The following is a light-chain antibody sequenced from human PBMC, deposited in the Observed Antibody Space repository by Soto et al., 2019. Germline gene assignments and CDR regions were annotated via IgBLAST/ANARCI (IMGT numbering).Light chain of an antibody. CDR1: QSVSSD. Sequence: EVVMTQSKATLSVSPGERATGSCRASQSVSSDLAWYHQKPGQAPRLLIYGASTRATGIPARFSGSGSGTEFTLTINSLQSEDFAVYYCQQYNNWPRTFGQGTKVDIK. J-gene: IGKJ1*01. V-gene: IGKV3-15*01. CDR2: GAS. CDR3: QQYNNWPRT.